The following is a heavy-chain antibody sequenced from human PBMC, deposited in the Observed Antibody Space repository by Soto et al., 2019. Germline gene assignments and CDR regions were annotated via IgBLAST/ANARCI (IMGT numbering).Heavy chain of an antibody. Sequence: QVHLVQSGAEVKKPGASVKVSCKGSGYGFTTYGITWVRQAPGQGLEWMAWISAHNGNTNYAQKLQGKVTVTRDTSTSTAYMEVRSLRSDDPAVYYCSRGRYGDYWGQGALVTVSS. CDR1: GYGFTTYG. CDR2: ISAHNGNT. CDR3: SRGRYGDY. J-gene: IGHJ4*02. V-gene: IGHV1-18*01. D-gene: IGHD1-1*01.